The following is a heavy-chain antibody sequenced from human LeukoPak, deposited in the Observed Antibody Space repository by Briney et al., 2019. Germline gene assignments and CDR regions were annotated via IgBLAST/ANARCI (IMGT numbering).Heavy chain of an antibody. CDR3: ARISGGTGP. J-gene: IGHJ5*02. Sequence: PGGSLRLSCAASGFTVSSYYMTWVRQAPGKGLEWVSVIYSGGRTYYADSVKGRFTISRDNSKTTLFLQMNSLRAEDTAVYYCARISGGTGPWGQGTLVTVSS. D-gene: IGHD6-13*01. CDR2: IYSGGRT. CDR1: GFTVSSYY. V-gene: IGHV3-66*01.